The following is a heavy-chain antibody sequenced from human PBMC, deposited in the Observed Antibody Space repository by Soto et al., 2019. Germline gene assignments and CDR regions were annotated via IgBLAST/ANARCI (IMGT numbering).Heavy chain of an antibody. CDR2: IKSKTDGGTA. V-gene: IGHV3-15*07. CDR1: GFTLSNAW. CDR3: CTDQGDSSSWYHFDY. Sequence: EVQLVESGGGLVKPGGSLRLSCAASGFTLSNAWMHWVRQTPGKGLEWVDRIKSKTDGGTADYAAPVKGRFTISRDDSQNTLFLQMNSLNTEDTAVYYCCTDQGDSSSWYHFDYWGQGTSVTVSS. D-gene: IGHD6-13*01. J-gene: IGHJ4*02.